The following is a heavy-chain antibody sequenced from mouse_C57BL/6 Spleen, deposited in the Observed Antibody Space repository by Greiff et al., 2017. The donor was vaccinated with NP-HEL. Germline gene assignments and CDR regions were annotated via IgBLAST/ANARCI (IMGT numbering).Heavy chain of an antibody. CDR1: GYAFSSSW. J-gene: IGHJ4*01. V-gene: IGHV1-82*01. Sequence: VQLQQSGPELVKPGASVKISCKASGYAFSSSWMNWVKQRPGKGLEWIGRIYPGDGDTNYNGKFTGKATLTADKSSSTAYMQLSSLTSEDSAVYFGARDYYYGSSYYAMDYWGQGTSVTVSS. CDR3: ARDYYYGSSYYAMDY. D-gene: IGHD1-1*01. CDR2: IYPGDGDT.